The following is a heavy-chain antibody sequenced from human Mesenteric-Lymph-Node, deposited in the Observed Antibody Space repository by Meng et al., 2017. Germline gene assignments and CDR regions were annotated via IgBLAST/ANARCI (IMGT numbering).Heavy chain of an antibody. V-gene: IGHV4-28*01. D-gene: IGHD4-17*01. J-gene: IGHJ5*02. CDR1: GYSISSSNW. Sequence: QVPLQESGPGLVKPSDTLSLTCAVSGYSISSSNWWGWIRQPPGKGLEWIGYIYYSGSTYYNPSLKSRVTMSVDTSKNQFSLKLTSVTAADTAVYFCARTNYGDYNWFDPWGQGTLVTVSS. CDR2: IYYSGST. CDR3: ARTNYGDYNWFDP.